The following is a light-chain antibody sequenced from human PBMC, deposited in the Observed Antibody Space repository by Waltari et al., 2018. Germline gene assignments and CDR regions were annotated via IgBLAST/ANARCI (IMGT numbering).Light chain of an antibody. J-gene: IGLJ3*02. CDR2: DVS. Sequence: QSALTQPASVSGSPGQSITISCTGTSSDVGAYKYVSWYQQHPGKAPKLMIFDVSNRPSGVSPRFSGSKSGNTASLTISGRQAEDEAVYHCSSYTSSSSRLFGGGTKVTVL. V-gene: IGLV2-14*03. CDR1: SSDVGAYKY. CDR3: SSYTSSSSRL.